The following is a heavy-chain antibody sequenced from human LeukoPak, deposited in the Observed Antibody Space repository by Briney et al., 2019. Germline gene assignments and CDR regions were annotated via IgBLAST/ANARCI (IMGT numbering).Heavy chain of an antibody. D-gene: IGHD6-19*01. Sequence: GGSLRLSCAASGFTFDDYAMHWVRQAPGKGLEWVSGISWNSGSIGYADSVKGRFTISRDNAKNSLYLQMNSLRAEDMALYYCAKRSSGWYYFDYWGQGTLVTVSS. J-gene: IGHJ4*01. V-gene: IGHV3-9*03. CDR1: GFTFDDYA. CDR3: AKRSSGWYYFDY. CDR2: ISWNSGSI.